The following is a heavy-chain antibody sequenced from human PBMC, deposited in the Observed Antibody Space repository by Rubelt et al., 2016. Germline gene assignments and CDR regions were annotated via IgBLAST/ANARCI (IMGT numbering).Heavy chain of an antibody. CDR2: IYYSGST. CDR3: ARDGGYSSSPFDY. J-gene: IGHJ4*02. V-gene: IGHV4-59*01. CDR1: GGSISSSY. D-gene: IGHD6-13*01. Sequence: QVQLQESGPGLVKPSETLSLTCTVSGGSISSSYWSWIRQPPGNGLEWIGYIYYSGSTNYNPSLKSRVTISVDTSKNQFSLKLSSVTAADTAVYYCARDGGYSSSPFDYWGQGTLVTVSS.